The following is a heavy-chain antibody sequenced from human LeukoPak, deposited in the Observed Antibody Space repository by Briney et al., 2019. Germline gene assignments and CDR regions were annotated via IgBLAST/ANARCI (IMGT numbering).Heavy chain of an antibody. D-gene: IGHD3-3*01. Sequence: SVEVSCKASGGTFSSYAISWVRQAPGQGLEWMGGIIPIFGTANYAQKFQGRVTITTDESTSTAYMELSSLRSEDTAVCYCAREGRYDFWSGYPDYWGQGTLVTVSS. CDR3: AREGRYDFWSGYPDY. V-gene: IGHV1-69*05. CDR2: IIPIFGTA. J-gene: IGHJ4*02. CDR1: GGTFSSYA.